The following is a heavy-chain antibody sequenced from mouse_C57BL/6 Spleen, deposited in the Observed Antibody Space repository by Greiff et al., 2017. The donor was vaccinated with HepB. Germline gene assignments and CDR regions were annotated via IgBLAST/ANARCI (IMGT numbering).Heavy chain of an antibody. J-gene: IGHJ2*01. Sequence: QVQLQQPGAELVKPGASVKLSCKASGYTFTSYWMHWVKQRPGQGLEWIGMIHPNSGSTNYNEKFKSKATLTVDKSSSTAYMQLSSLTSEDSAVYYCAREGLQGGYFDYWGQGTTLTVSS. CDR3: AREGLQGGYFDY. V-gene: IGHV1-64*01. CDR1: GYTFTSYW. CDR2: IHPNSGST. D-gene: IGHD3-1*01.